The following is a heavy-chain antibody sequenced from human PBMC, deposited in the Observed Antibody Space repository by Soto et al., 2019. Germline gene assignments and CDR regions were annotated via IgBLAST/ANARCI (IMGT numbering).Heavy chain of an antibody. CDR2: VSTYNGNT. D-gene: IGHD3-10*02. V-gene: IGHV1-18*01. CDR3: ARERGLTASTLFGY. J-gene: IGHJ4*02. Sequence: QVQLVQSGAEVKKPGASVKVSCKASGYTFNSYGINWVRQAPGQGLEWLGRVSTYNGNTNYAQKVQGRVTMTTDTSTSTVYMELRNLTSDETAVYFCARERGLTASTLFGYWGQGTLVTVSS. CDR1: GYTFNSYG.